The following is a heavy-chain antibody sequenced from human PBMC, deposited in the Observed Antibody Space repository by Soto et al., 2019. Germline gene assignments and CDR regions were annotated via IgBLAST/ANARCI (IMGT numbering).Heavy chain of an antibody. CDR1: GGSFSGYY. J-gene: IGHJ3*02. CDR2: INHSGST. D-gene: IGHD2-2*01. CDR3: ARGGVGYCSSTSCHGGRAFDI. V-gene: IGHV4-34*01. Sequence: SETLSLTCAVYGGSFSGYYWSWIRQPPGKGLEWIGEINHSGSTNYNPSLKSRVTISVDTSKNQFSLKLSSVTAADTAVYYCARGGVGYCSSTSCHGGRAFDIWGQGTMVTVSS.